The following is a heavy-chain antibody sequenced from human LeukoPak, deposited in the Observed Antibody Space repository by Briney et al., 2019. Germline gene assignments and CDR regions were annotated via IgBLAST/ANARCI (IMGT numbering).Heavy chain of an antibody. CDR1: GFTFSNYM. J-gene: IGHJ4*02. CDR2: IKSDGIAI. CDR3: LRDLNWSLDQ. D-gene: IGHD1-20*01. V-gene: IGHV3-74*01. Sequence: GGSLRLSCAASGFTFSNYMMHWVRQAPGKGLVWVSRIKSDGIAITYADSVKGRFTISRDNAKNTLYLQMNSLRAEDTAVYYCLRDLNWSLDQWGQGTLVTVSS.